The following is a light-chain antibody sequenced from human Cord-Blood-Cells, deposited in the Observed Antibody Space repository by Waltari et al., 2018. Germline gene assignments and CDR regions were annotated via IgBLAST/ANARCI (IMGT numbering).Light chain of an antibody. V-gene: IGKV3-11*01. CDR2: DAS. CDR1: QSVSSY. Sequence: EIVLTQSPATLSLSPGERVTLSYRASQSVSSYLAWYQQKPGQAPRLLIYDASNRATGIPARFSGSGSGTDFTLTISSLEPEDFAVYYCQQRSNWPPFTFGPGTKVDIK. CDR3: QQRSNWPPFT. J-gene: IGKJ3*01.